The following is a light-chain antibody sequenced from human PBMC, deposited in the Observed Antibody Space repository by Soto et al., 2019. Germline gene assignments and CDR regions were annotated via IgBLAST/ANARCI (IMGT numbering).Light chain of an antibody. CDR1: SSDIGAYNY. Sequence: QSALTQPPSASGSPGQSVTISCTGTSSDIGAYNYVSWYQQHPGKAPKLMIHEVSKRPSGVPDRFSGSKSGNTASLTVSGLQAEDAADYYCSSYAGSNARGVFGGGTKLTVL. J-gene: IGLJ3*02. CDR3: SSYAGSNARGV. CDR2: EVS. V-gene: IGLV2-8*01.